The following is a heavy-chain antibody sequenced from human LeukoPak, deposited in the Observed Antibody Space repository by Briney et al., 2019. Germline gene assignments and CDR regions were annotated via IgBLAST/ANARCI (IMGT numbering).Heavy chain of an antibody. Sequence: SQTLSLTCTVSGGSISSGGYYWSWIRQHPGKGLEWIGYIYYGGSTYYNPSLKSRVTISVDTSKNQFSLKLSSVTAADTAVYYCARVKVLLWFGEFLIDYWGQGTLVTVSS. J-gene: IGHJ4*02. V-gene: IGHV4-31*03. CDR3: ARVKVLLWFGEFLIDY. CDR2: IYYGGST. D-gene: IGHD3-10*01. CDR1: GGSISSGGYY.